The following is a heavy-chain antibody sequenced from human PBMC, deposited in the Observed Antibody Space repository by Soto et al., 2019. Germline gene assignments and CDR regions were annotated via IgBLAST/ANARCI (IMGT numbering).Heavy chain of an antibody. CDR1: GFTFRNYG. V-gene: IGHV3-30*03. Sequence: GGSLRLSCAASGFTFRNYGMHWVRQAPGKGLEWVAVISYDGSNKYYADSVKGQFTISRDNSKNTLFLQMNSLRVEDTALYYCARGLETATGFDSWGQGTLVTVSS. CDR2: ISYDGSNK. CDR3: ARGLETATGFDS. D-gene: IGHD1-1*01. J-gene: IGHJ4*02.